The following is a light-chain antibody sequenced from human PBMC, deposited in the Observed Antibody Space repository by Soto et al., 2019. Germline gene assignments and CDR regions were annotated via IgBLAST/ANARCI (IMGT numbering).Light chain of an antibody. CDR1: QSISNW. CDR2: KAS. CDR3: QQYNSYPWT. J-gene: IGKJ1*01. Sequence: DIQMTQSPSTLSASVGDRVTITCRASQSISNWLAWYRQKPGKAPNLLIYKASSLESGVPSRFSGSGSGTEFTLTISSLQPDDFATYYCQQYNSYPWTFGQGTKVEIK. V-gene: IGKV1-5*03.